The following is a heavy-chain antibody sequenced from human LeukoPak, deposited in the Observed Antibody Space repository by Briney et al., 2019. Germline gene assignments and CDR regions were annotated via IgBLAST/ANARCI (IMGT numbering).Heavy chain of an antibody. Sequence: PSQTLSLTCTVSGGSISSSSYYWGWIRQPPGKGLEWIGSIYYSGSTYYNPSLKSRVTISVDTSKNQFSLKLSSVTAADTAVYYCARAKDFTMVYWGQGTLVTVSS. CDR1: GGSISSSSYY. J-gene: IGHJ4*02. CDR2: IYYSGST. D-gene: IGHD3-10*01. V-gene: IGHV4-39*07. CDR3: ARAKDFTMVY.